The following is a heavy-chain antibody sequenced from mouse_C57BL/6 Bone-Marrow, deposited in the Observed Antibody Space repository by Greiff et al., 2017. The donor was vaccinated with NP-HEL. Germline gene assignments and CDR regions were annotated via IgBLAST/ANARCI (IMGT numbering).Heavy chain of an antibody. CDR1: GYTFTSYW. V-gene: IGHV1-61*01. CDR3: ARGWFAY. CDR2: IYPSDSET. J-gene: IGHJ3*01. Sequence: QVQLQQPGAELVRPGSSVKLSCKASGYTFTSYWMDWLKQRPGQGLEWIGNIYPSDSETHYNQKFKDKATLTVDKSSSTAYMQLSSLTSEDSAVDYCARGWFAYWGQGTLVTVSA.